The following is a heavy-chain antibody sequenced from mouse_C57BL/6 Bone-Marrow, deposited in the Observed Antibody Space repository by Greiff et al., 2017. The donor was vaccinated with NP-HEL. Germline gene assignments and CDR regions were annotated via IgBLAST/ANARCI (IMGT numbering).Heavy chain of an antibody. CDR3: ARLGGYDGGDFDY. CDR2: IFPGSGST. V-gene: IGHV1-75*01. D-gene: IGHD2-2*01. J-gene: IGHJ2*01. Sequence: VQRVESGPELVKPGASVKISCKASGYTFTDYYINWVKQRPGQGLEWIGWIFPGSGSTYYNEKFKGKATLTVDKSSSTAYMLLSSLTSEDSAVYFCARLGGYDGGDFDYWGQGTTLTVSS. CDR1: GYTFTDYY.